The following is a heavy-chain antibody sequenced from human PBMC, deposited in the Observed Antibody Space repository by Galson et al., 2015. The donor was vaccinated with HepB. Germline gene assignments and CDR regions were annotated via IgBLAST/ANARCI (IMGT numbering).Heavy chain of an antibody. J-gene: IGHJ2*01. CDR2: IYHDGST. V-gene: IGHV4-39*01. D-gene: IGHD6-19*01. CDR3: ARRALSGSIHWYFDF. CDR1: GDAVSSSSSY. Sequence: ETLSLTCTVSGDAVSSSSSYWGWIRQPPGKGLEWIGNIYHDGSTYYNPSLKSRVTISLDTSKKQFSLNLNSVTAADTAVYYCARRALSGSIHWYFDFWGRGTLVSVSS.